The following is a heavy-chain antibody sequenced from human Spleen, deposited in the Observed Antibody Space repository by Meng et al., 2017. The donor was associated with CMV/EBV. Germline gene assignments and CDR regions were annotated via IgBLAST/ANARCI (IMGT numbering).Heavy chain of an antibody. V-gene: IGHV4-39*07. CDR3: ARADPGELSFDY. CDR2: IYYSGST. D-gene: IGHD3-10*01. J-gene: IGHJ4*02. CDR1: GGSIGSSSYY. Sequence: QLTVQASGPGLVQPSETLSLSCTVSGGSIGSSSYYWGWICQPPGKGLEWIGSIYYSGSTYYNPSLKSRVTISVDTSKNQFSLKLSSVTAADTAVYYCARADPGELSFDYWGQGTLVTVSS.